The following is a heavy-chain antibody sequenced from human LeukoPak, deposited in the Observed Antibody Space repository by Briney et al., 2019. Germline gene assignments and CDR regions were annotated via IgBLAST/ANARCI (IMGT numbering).Heavy chain of an antibody. V-gene: IGHV1-69*04. CDR3: ASQHGFRLLWFGELLRVPFEP. CDR2: IIPILGIA. D-gene: IGHD3-10*01. J-gene: IGHJ5*02. CDR1: GGTFSSYA. Sequence: GASVKVSCKASGGTFSSYAISWVRQAPGQGLEWMGRIIPILGIANYAQKFQGRVTITADKSTSTAYMELSSLRSEDTAVYYCASQHGFRLLWFGELLRVPFEPWGQGTLVTVSS.